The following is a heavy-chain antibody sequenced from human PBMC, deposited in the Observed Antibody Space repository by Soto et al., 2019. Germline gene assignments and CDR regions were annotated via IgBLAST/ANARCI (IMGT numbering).Heavy chain of an antibody. Sequence: EVQLLESGGGSAQPGGSLRLSCAGSGFTFYAYAMSWVRQAPGKGLEWVSGISARGDTKYIESVMGRFTISRDNSRNTLYLQMNSLRPDDTAVYYCAKPGPVTARIRFDYWGQGALVTVSS. D-gene: IGHD2-21*02. CDR3: AKPGPVTARIRFDY. CDR1: GFTFYAYA. CDR2: ISARGDT. J-gene: IGHJ4*02. V-gene: IGHV3-23*01.